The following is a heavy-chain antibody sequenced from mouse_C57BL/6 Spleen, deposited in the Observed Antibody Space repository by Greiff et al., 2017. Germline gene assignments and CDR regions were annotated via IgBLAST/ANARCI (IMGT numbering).Heavy chain of an antibody. J-gene: IGHJ3*01. CDR1: GYTFTSYW. CDR3: ARSYYDYDGGFAY. Sequence: VQLQQPGAELVMPGASVKLSCKASGYTFTSYWMHWVKQRPGQGLEWIGEIDPSDSYTNYNQKFKGKSTLTVDKSSSTAYMKLSSLTSEDSAVYYCARSYYDYDGGFAYWGQGTLVTVSA. V-gene: IGHV1-69*01. D-gene: IGHD2-4*01. CDR2: IDPSDSYT.